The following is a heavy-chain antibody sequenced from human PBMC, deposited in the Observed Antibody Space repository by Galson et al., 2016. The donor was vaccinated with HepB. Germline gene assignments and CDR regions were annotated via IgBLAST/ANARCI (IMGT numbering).Heavy chain of an antibody. V-gene: IGHV1-3*01. CDR1: GYTFSTYD. CDR3: ARDLIGNMDV. Sequence: SVKVSCKASGYTFSTYDMHWVRQSPGQRLEWMGYISAAGGDTKYSQSFQGRVTLTRDTSATTHYMELTSLTSEDTAVYYCARDLIGNMDVWGQGTTVAVSS. J-gene: IGHJ6*02. CDR2: ISAAGGDT. D-gene: IGHD3-16*02.